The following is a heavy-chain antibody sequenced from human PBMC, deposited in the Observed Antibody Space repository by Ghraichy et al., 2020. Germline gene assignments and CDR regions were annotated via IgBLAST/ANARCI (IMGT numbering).Heavy chain of an antibody. CDR2: IWFDGSSE. J-gene: IGHJ6*02. CDR3: ARSRRDGDYFYYGMDV. CDR1: GFTFSSSG. D-gene: IGHD6-6*01. V-gene: IGHV3-33*01. Sequence: GGSLRLSCEASGFTFSSSGMHWVRQAPGKGLEWVAVIWFDGSSEHYADSVKGRFTVSRDNSRSTLYLQMNGLRGDDTAVYYCARSRRDGDYFYYGMDVWGRGTTVSVSS.